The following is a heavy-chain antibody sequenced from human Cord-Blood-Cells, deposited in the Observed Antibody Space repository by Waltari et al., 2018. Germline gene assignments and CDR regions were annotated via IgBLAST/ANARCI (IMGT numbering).Heavy chain of an antibody. D-gene: IGHD2-2*01. J-gene: IGHJ4*02. V-gene: IGHV3-7*01. CDR3: ARAHIVVVPAAIDY. CDR1: GFTFSSYW. Sequence: EVQLVESGGGLVQPGGSLRLSCAASGFTFSSYWMSWVRQAPGKGLEWVANIKQDGSEKYYVDSVKVRFTISRDNAKNSLYLQMNSLRAEDTAVYYCARAHIVVVPAAIDYWGQGTLVTVSS. CDR2: IKQDGSEK.